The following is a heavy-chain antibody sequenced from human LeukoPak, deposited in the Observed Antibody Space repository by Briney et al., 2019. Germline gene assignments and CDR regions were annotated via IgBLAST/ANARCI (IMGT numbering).Heavy chain of an antibody. J-gene: IGHJ4*02. D-gene: IGHD3-10*01. CDR2: IYYSGST. CDR1: GGSISSYY. CDR3: AGGGYYYCSGGSDLSY. V-gene: IGHV4-59*12. Sequence: SETLSLTCTVSGGSISSYYWSWIRQPPGKGLEWIGYIYYSGSTNYNPSLKSRVTISVDTSKNQFSLKLSSVAAADTAVYYCAGGGYYYCSGGSDLSYWGQGTLVTVSS.